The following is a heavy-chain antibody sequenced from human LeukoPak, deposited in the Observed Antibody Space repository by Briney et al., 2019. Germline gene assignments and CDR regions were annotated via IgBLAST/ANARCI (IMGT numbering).Heavy chain of an antibody. D-gene: IGHD1-26*01. Sequence: SETLSLTCTVSGGSISSYYWSWIRQPPGKGLEWIGYIYYSGSTNYNPSLKSRVTISVDTSKNQFSLKLSSVTAADAAVYYCARVRNSGSLSYYYYYMDVWGKGTTVTVSS. CDR1: GGSISSYY. CDR3: ARVRNSGSLSYYYYYMDV. CDR2: IYYSGST. J-gene: IGHJ6*03. V-gene: IGHV4-59*08.